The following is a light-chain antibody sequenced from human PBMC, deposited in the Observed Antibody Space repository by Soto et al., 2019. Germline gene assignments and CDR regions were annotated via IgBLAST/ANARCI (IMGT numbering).Light chain of an antibody. CDR2: ASS. Sequence: MHVIQSTSSLSASVRDRVTVTCRASQGIGTYLVWYQQKSGKAPTVLIYASSTLQTGVPSRFSGSGSGTDFSLTISSLHPEDVATYYYPQVDSYLRPFGEGTKVDI. V-gene: IGKV1-9*01. CDR3: PQVDSYLRP. J-gene: IGKJ1*01. CDR1: QGIGTY.